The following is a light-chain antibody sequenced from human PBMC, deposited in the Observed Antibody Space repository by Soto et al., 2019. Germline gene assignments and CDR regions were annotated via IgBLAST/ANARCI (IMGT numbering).Light chain of an antibody. Sequence: QSVLTQPPSVSAPPGQKVTISCSGSSSNIGGNSVSWYQQLPGTAPKLLIYDDSKRPSGIPDRFSGSKSGTSATLGITGFQTGDEADYYCGSWDSSLSAYVFGTGTKVTV. V-gene: IGLV1-51*01. CDR2: DDS. CDR3: GSWDSSLSAYV. CDR1: SSNIGGNS. J-gene: IGLJ1*01.